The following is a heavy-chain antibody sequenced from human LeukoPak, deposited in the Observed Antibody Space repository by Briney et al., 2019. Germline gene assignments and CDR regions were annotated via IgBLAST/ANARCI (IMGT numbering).Heavy chain of an antibody. J-gene: IGHJ3*01. Sequence: ASVKVSCKAPGFSFTGYYVQWLRQAPGQGLERVGWMYFNSGATRYAPKFQDRVTMTRDTSISTAYMELSSLRADDTAMYFCAREGSSGQDWYAFDVWGQETMVTVSS. CDR1: GFSFTGYY. CDR2: MYFNSGAT. V-gene: IGHV1-2*02. D-gene: IGHD5-12*01. CDR3: AREGSSGQDWYAFDV.